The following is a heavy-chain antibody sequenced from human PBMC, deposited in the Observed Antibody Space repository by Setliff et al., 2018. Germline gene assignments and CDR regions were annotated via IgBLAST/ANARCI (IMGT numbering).Heavy chain of an antibody. CDR2: INHRGST. V-gene: IGHV4-34*01. CDR1: GGTFSDYY. D-gene: IGHD6-6*01. CDR3: ARGRNVAARLLDS. J-gene: IGHJ4*02. Sequence: SETLSLTCAAYGGTFSDYYWTWIRQPPGEGLEWVGEINHRGSTNYNPSLKSRVTISVDTSKDQFSLKLISMTAADTAVYYCARGRNVAARLLDSWGQGTLVTVSS.